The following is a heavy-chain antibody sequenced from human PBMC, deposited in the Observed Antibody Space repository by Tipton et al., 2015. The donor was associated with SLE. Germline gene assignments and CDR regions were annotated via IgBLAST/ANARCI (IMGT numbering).Heavy chain of an antibody. V-gene: IGHV4-38-2*02. D-gene: IGHD3-16*01. J-gene: IGHJ3*02. CDR3: ARDLWDDSSAFDI. Sequence: GLVKPSETLSLTCAVSGYSISSGYYWGWIRQPPGKGLEWIGSIYHSGSTYYNPSLKSRVTISVDTSKNQFSLKLSSVTAADTAVYYCARDLWDDSSAFDIWGQGTMVTVSS. CDR2: IYHSGST. CDR1: GYSISSGYY.